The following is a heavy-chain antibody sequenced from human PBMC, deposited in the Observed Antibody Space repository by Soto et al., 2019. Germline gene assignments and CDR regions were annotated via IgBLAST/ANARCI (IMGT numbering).Heavy chain of an antibody. V-gene: IGHV3-66*01. J-gene: IGHJ3*02. CDR2: IYSGGST. D-gene: IGHD4-17*01. Sequence: GGSLRLSCAASGFTVSSNYMSWVRQAPGKGLEWVSVIYSGGSTYYADSVKGRFTISRDNSKNTTYLQMNSLRAEDTAVYYCAREGRDDYGDYGRYAFDIWGQGTMVTVSS. CDR3: AREGRDDYGDYGRYAFDI. CDR1: GFTVSSNY.